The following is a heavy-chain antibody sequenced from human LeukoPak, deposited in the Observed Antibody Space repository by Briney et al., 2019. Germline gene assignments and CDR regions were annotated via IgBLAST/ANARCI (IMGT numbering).Heavy chain of an antibody. D-gene: IGHD3-22*01. Sequence: ASETLSLTCTASGGSISSGSYYWSWIRQPAGKGLEWIGRIHTSGTTNYNPSLKSHVTISVDTSKNQFSLKLSSVTAADTAVYYCARALTMTDAFGIWGQGTMVTVSS. CDR3: ARALTMTDAFGI. CDR2: IHTSGTT. V-gene: IGHV4-61*02. CDR1: GGSISSGSYY. J-gene: IGHJ3*02.